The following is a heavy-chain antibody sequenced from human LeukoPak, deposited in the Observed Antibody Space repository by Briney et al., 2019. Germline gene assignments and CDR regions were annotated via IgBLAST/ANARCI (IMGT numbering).Heavy chain of an antibody. CDR2: INHSGST. D-gene: IGHD3-3*01. CDR3: ARKNFDFWSGYPRYYYMDV. V-gene: IGHV4-34*01. J-gene: IGHJ6*03. CDR1: GGSFSGYY. Sequence: SETLSLTCAVYGGSFSGYYWSWIRQPPGKGLEWIGEINHSGSTNYNPSLKSRVTISVDTSKNQFSLKLSSVTAADTAVYYCARKNFDFWSGYPRYYYMDVRGKGTTVTVSS.